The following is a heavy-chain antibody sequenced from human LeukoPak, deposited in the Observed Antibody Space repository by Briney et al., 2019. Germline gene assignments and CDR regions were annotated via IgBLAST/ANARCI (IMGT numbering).Heavy chain of an antibody. D-gene: IGHD3-10*01. J-gene: IGHJ4*02. V-gene: IGHV3-53*04. CDR2: IFSGGNT. CDR3: ARGDSTGGYYFDH. Sequence: GGSLRLSCAASGFTVSSSYMSWVRQAPGKGLERVSIIFSGGNTYYADSVEGRFTISRHNSKNTLYLQMNSLGDDDTAVYYCARGDSTGGYYFDHWGQGTLVTVSS. CDR1: GFTVSSSY.